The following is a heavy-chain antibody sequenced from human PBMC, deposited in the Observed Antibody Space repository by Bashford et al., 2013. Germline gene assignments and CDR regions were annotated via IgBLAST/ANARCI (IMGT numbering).Heavy chain of an antibody. V-gene: IGHV4-31*03. J-gene: IGHJ4*02. CDR3: ARVSISSFDY. D-gene: IGHD5-24*01. Sequence: LSLTCTCLWCLHQQWWLLLELDPPAPREGLEWIGYISYSGSTYYNPSLKSRVSMAKDTSKNQLSLNLYSVTDADTAVYYCARVSISSFDYWGQGTLVTVSS. CDR2: ISYSGST. CDR1: CLHQQWWLL.